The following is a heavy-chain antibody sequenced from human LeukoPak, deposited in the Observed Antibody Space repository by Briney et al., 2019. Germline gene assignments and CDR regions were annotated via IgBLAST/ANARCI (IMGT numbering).Heavy chain of an antibody. Sequence: SQTLSLTCAISGDSVSSNSAAWNWIRQSPSRGLEWLGRTYYRSKWYNDYAVSVKSRITINLDTSKNQFSLQLNSVTPEDTAVYYCARASRWLQSSDFVCWGQGTLVTVSS. J-gene: IGHJ4*02. CDR1: GDSVSSNSAA. CDR3: ARASRWLQSSDFVC. CDR2: TYYRSKWYN. D-gene: IGHD5-24*01. V-gene: IGHV6-1*01.